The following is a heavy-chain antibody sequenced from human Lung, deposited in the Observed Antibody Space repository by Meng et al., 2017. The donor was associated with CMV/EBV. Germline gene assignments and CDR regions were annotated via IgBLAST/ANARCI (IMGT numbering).Heavy chain of an antibody. CDR1: GGTLTDYF. D-gene: IGHD1-1*01. J-gene: IGHJ4*02. CDR3: ARGRTDFDS. Sequence: SXTLSLTCAVYGGTLTDYFWSWIRKSPEKGLEWIGDISHGGRTNYNPSLKSRVTISVDTSNNQFSQRVASVTAADTAVYYCARGRTDFDSWGQGTLVTVS. CDR2: ISHGGRT. V-gene: IGHV4-34*01.